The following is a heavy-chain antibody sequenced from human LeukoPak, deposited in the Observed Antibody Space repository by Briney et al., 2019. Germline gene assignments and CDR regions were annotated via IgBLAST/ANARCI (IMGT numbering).Heavy chain of an antibody. V-gene: IGHV1-8*01. CDR2: MNPNSGNT. CDR3: ARGTPYDFWSGYYKKNWFDP. CDR1: GYTFTSYD. J-gene: IGHJ5*02. D-gene: IGHD3-3*01. Sequence: ASVKVSCKASGYTFTSYDINWVRQATGQGLEWMGWMNPNSGNTGYAQKFQGRVTMTRNTSISTAYMELSSLRSEDTAVYYCARGTPYDFWSGYYKKNWFDPWGQGTLVTVSS.